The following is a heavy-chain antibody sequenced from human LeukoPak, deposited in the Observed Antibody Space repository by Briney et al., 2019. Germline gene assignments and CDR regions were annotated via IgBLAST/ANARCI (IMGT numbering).Heavy chain of an antibody. D-gene: IGHD6-19*01. CDR1: GYTFTSYA. Sequence: ASVKVSCKASGYTFTSYAMHWVRQASGQRLEWMGWINAGNGNTKYSQEFQGRVTITRDTSASTAYMELSSLRSEDMAVYYCARVAVAGITVGEYYFDYWGQGTLVTVSS. J-gene: IGHJ4*02. CDR2: INAGNGNT. CDR3: ARVAVAGITVGEYYFDY. V-gene: IGHV1-3*03.